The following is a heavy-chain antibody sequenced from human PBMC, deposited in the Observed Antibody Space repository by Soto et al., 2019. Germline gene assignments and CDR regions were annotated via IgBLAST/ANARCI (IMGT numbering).Heavy chain of an antibody. J-gene: IGHJ5*02. CDR3: ARGQRFSDWFDP. V-gene: IGHV4-4*07. D-gene: IGHD3-3*01. CDR2: IYSSGGT. CDR1: GGDISTYY. Sequence: QVQLQESGPGLVKPSETLSLTCTVSGGDISTYYWTWIRQPAGKGLEWIWRIYSSGGTKYNPSLKRRVTMSLDTSKNQFSRRLSSVTGADTAVYYCARGQRFSDWFDPWGQGTLVTVSS.